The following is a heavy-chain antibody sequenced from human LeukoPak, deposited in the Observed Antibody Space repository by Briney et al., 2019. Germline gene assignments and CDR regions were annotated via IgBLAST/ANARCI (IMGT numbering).Heavy chain of an antibody. J-gene: IGHJ5*02. V-gene: IGHV3-33*01. CDR3: ARDHLYCTNGVCYNWFDP. CDR1: GFTFSSYG. Sequence: GRSLRLSCAASGFTFSSYGMHWVRQAPGKGLEWVAVIWYDGSNKYYADSVKGRFTISRDNSKNTLYLQMNSLRAEDTAVCYCARDHLYCTNGVCYNWFDPWGQGTLVTVSS. D-gene: IGHD2-8*01. CDR2: IWYDGSNK.